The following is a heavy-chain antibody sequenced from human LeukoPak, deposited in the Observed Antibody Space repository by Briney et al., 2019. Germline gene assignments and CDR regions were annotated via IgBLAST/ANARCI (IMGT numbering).Heavy chain of an antibody. D-gene: IGHD2-2*01. V-gene: IGHV1-69*13. CDR2: IIPIFGTA. J-gene: IGHJ3*02. Sequence: GASVKVSCKAFGGTFSSYAISWVRQAPGQGLEWMGGIIPIFGTANYAQKFQGRVTITADESTSTAYMKLSSLRSEDTAVYYCARPYCSSTSCPRGDAFDIWGQGTMVTVSS. CDR3: ARPYCSSTSCPRGDAFDI. CDR1: GGTFSSYA.